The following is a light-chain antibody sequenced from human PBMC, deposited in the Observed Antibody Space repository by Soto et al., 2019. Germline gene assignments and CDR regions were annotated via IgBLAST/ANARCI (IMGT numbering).Light chain of an antibody. Sequence: QSVLTQPPSVSEAPRQRASISFSGSTSNIGKNAVNWYQQLPGKAPRLLIYYDDLLPSGISDRFSASKSGASASLAISGLQSEDEADYYCAAWDDSLNGVVFGGGTKLTVL. J-gene: IGLJ2*01. CDR2: YDD. CDR3: AAWDDSLNGVV. CDR1: TSNIGKNA. V-gene: IGLV1-36*01.